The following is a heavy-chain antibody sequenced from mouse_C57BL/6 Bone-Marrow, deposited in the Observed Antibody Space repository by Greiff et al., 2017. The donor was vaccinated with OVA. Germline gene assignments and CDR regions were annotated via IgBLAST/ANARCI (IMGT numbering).Heavy chain of an antibody. V-gene: IGHV1-26*01. Sequence: VQLQQSGPELVKPGASVKISCKASGYTFTDYYMNWVKQSHGKSLEWIGDINPNNGGTSYNQKFKGKATLTVDKSSSTAYMELRSLTSEDSAVYYCAKVNYAYYFDYWGQGTTLTVSS. CDR2: INPNNGGT. J-gene: IGHJ2*01. CDR1: GYTFTDYY. D-gene: IGHD2-1*01. CDR3: AKVNYAYYFDY.